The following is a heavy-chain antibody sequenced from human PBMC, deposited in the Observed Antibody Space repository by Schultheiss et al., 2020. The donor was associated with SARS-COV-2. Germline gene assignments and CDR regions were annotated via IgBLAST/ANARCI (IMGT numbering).Heavy chain of an antibody. J-gene: IGHJ4*02. CDR2: ISYDGSNK. Sequence: GGSLRLSCAASGFTFSSYGMHWVRQAPGKGLEWVAVISYDGSNKYYADSVKGRFTISRDNSKNTLYLQMNSLRAEDTAVYYCARDHIAVARSFDYWGQGTLVTVSS. CDR3: ARDHIAVARSFDY. CDR1: GFTFSSYG. V-gene: IGHV3-30*03. D-gene: IGHD6-19*01.